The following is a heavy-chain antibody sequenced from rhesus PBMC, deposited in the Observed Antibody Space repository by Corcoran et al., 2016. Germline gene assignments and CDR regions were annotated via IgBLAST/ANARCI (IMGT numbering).Heavy chain of an antibody. J-gene: IGHJ4*01. CDR1: GYTFTELS. D-gene: IGHD6-25*01. CDR3: ARSWGSSWKFIN. CDR2: VDPVYGEI. V-gene: IGHV1-156D*01. Sequence: EVQLVQSGAEVKKPGASVKGSCKVSGYTFTELSMTWGRQAPGKGLEWMGGVDPVYGEIIHAEKFQDRVTMTEDTSTDTAYMELSSLRSEDTAVYYCARSWGSSWKFINWGQGVLVTVSS.